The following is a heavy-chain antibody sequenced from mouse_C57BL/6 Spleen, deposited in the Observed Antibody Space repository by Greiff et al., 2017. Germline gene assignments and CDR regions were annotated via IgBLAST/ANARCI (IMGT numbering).Heavy chain of an antibody. Sequence: EVMLVESGGGLVKPGGSLKLSCAASGFTFSDYGMHWVRQAPEKGLEWVAYISSGSSTIYYADTVKGRLTISRDNAKNTLFLQMTSLRSEDTAMYYGARGSYYGNYDAMDYWGQGTSVTVSS. CDR3: ARGSYYGNYDAMDY. V-gene: IGHV5-17*01. CDR1: GFTFSDYG. D-gene: IGHD2-1*01. CDR2: ISSGSSTI. J-gene: IGHJ4*01.